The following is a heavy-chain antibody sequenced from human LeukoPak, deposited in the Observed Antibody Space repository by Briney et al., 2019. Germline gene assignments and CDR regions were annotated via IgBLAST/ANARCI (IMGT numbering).Heavy chain of an antibody. CDR2: IYYSGST. Sequence: SETLSLTCTVSGGSISSYYWSWIRQPPGKGLEWIGYIYYSGSTNYNPSLKSRVTISVDTSKNQFSLKLSSVTAADTAVYYCASAARPYYYGSNNWFDSWGQGTLVTVSS. CDR1: GGSISSYY. CDR3: ASAARPYYYGSNNWFDS. J-gene: IGHJ5*01. D-gene: IGHD3-10*01. V-gene: IGHV4-59*01.